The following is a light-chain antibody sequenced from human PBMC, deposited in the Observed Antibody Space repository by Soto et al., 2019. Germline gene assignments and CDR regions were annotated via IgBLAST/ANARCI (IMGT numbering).Light chain of an antibody. CDR1: LTISNY. CDR2: AAS. V-gene: IGKV1-27*01. J-gene: IGKJ4*01. CDR3: QKYNSAPLP. Sequence: DIQMTQSPSSLSASVGDRVTITCRACLTISNYLAWYKQKPGKIPNLLIYAASTLQAGVPSRFSGSGYGTDFTLTISSLQPEDVAAYYCQKYNSAPLPFGGGTKVDIK.